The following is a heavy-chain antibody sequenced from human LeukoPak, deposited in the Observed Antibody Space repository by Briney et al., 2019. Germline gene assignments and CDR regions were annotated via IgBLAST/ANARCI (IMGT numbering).Heavy chain of an antibody. D-gene: IGHD4-11*01. Sequence: PSETLSLTCTVSGYSISSGYFWGWIRQPPGKGLEWIGTIYHSGSTYYNPSLKSRVTISLDTSKNHFSLELSSATAADTAVYFCARGRVSSSTWHSTYYYYFYMDVWGKGTTVTVSS. J-gene: IGHJ6*03. CDR1: GYSISSGYF. CDR3: ARGRVSSSTWHSTYYYYFYMDV. CDR2: IYHSGST. V-gene: IGHV4-38-2*02.